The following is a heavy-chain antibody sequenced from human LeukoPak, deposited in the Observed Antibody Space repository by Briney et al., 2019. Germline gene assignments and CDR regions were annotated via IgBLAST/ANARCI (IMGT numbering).Heavy chain of an antibody. J-gene: IGHJ4*02. Sequence: GGSLRLSCAASGFTFSTYWMFWVRQAPGKGLECVANIKEDGSGKYYVDSVKGRFSISRDNAKNSLYLQINSLRAEDTAVYYCARENWGPDYWGQGTLVTVSS. CDR1: GFTFSTYW. V-gene: IGHV3-7*01. D-gene: IGHD7-27*01. CDR2: IKEDGSGK. CDR3: ARENWGPDY.